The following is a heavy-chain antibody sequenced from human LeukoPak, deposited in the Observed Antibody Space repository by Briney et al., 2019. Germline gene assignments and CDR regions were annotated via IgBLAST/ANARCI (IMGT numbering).Heavy chain of an antibody. CDR2: IYSGGST. CDR1: GFTFSSYA. V-gene: IGHV3-66*02. D-gene: IGHD3-3*01. Sequence: GGSLRLSCAASGFTFSSYAMSWVRQAPGKGLEWVSVIYSGGSTYYADSVKGRFTISRDNSKNTLYLQMNSLRAEDTAVYYCAGSYDFWSGYGMDVWGQGTTVTVSS. J-gene: IGHJ6*02. CDR3: AGSYDFWSGYGMDV.